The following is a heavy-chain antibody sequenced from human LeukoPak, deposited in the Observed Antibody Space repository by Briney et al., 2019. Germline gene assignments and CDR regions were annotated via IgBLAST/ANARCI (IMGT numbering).Heavy chain of an antibody. CDR3: ARDVHISSWYSVDYYYGMDV. V-gene: IGHV1-18*01. D-gene: IGHD6-13*01. Sequence: ASVKVSCKASGYTFTSYGISWVRQAPGQGLEWMGWIGPYNGNTNYAQNLQGRVTMTTDTSTSTAYMELRSLRSDDTAVYYCARDVHISSWYSVDYYYGMDVWGQGTTVTVSS. CDR1: GYTFTSYG. J-gene: IGHJ6*02. CDR2: IGPYNGNT.